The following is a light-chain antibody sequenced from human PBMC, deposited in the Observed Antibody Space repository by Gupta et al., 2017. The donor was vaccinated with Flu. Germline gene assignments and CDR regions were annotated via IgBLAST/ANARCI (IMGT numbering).Light chain of an antibody. J-gene: IGKJ4*01. CDR2: AAS. CDR1: QGIRNY. Sequence: DIQMTQSPSSLSASVGDRVTITCRASQGIRNYLAWYQQKPGKGPQLLIYAASTLQSGVPSRFSGSGSGTDFTLTISSLQPEDVATYYCQKDNSAPITFGRGTKVEIK. CDR3: QKDNSAPIT. V-gene: IGKV1-27*01.